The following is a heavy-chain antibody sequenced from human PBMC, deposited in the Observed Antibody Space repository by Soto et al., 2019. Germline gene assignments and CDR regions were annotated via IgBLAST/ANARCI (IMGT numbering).Heavy chain of an antibody. D-gene: IGHD1-26*01. J-gene: IGHJ2*01. CDR2: IYYSGST. CDR3: ARDRAVEWELGNWYFDL. CDR1: GGSISSGGYY. Sequence: LCGGSISSGGYYWSWIRPHPGKGLEWIGYIYYSGSTYYNPSLKSRVTISVDTSKNQFSLKLSSVTAADTAVYYCARDRAVEWELGNWYFDLWGRGTLVTVSS. V-gene: IGHV4-31*02.